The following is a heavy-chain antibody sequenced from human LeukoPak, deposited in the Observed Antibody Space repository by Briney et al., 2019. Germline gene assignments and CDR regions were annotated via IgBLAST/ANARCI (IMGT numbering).Heavy chain of an antibody. J-gene: IGHJ5*02. Sequence: ASVKVSCKASGYTFTSDYMHWVRQAPGQGLECMGIINPSGGSTSYAQKLQGRVTMTSDTSTSTVYMELSSLRSEDTAVYYCARGGLVVVPAAMYYWFDPWGQGTLVTVSS. D-gene: IGHD2-2*01. CDR2: INPSGGST. CDR3: ARGGLVVVPAAMYYWFDP. CDR1: GYTFTSDY. V-gene: IGHV1-46*01.